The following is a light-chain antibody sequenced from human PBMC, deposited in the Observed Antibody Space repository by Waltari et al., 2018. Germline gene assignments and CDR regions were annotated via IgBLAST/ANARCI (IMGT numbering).Light chain of an antibody. V-gene: IGLV2-8*01. CDR2: EVS. Sequence: QSALTQPPSASGSPGQSVPIPCTGTSSAVAGYTYVSWYQQHPGKAPKVIIFEVSKRPSGVPDRFTGSKSGNTASLTVSGLQAEDEADYYCSSYAGSNNLVFGGGTKLTVL. J-gene: IGLJ2*01. CDR3: SSYAGSNNLV. CDR1: SSAVAGYTY.